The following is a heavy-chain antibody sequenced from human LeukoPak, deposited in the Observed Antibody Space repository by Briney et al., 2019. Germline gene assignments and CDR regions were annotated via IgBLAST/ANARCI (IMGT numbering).Heavy chain of an antibody. CDR2: IKPDGTTK. Sequence: GGSLRLSCAASGFTFSSYWMHWVRQAPGKGLEWVANIKPDGTTKFYVDSVKGRFTISRDNALNSLYLQMNSLRAEDTAIYYCARSIPYGTTWYGRSDYWGQGTLVTVSS. D-gene: IGHD6-13*01. V-gene: IGHV3-7*03. CDR1: GFTFSSYW. J-gene: IGHJ4*02. CDR3: ARSIPYGTTWYGRSDY.